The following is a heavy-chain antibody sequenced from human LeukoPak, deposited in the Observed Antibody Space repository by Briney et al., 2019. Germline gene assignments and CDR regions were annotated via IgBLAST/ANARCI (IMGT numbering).Heavy chain of an antibody. D-gene: IGHD6-6*01. Sequence: KPSETLSLTCAVYGGSFSGYYWSWIRQPPGKGLEWIGEINHSGSTNYNPSLKSRVTISVDTSKNQFSLKLSSVTAADTAVYYCARGRSIAALNGGQGPLATVSS. J-gene: IGHJ4*02. CDR2: INHSGST. CDR1: GGSFSGYY. CDR3: ARGRSIAALN. V-gene: IGHV4-34*01.